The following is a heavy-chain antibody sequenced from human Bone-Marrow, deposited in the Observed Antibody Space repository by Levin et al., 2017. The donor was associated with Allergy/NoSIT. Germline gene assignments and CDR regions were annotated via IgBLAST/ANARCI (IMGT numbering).Heavy chain of an antibody. V-gene: IGHV3-74*01. Sequence: GGSLRLSCAASGFNFDTYWMHWVRQAPGKGLVWVSRMSADGSSTSYADSVKGRFTISRDNAKNTLYLHMNNLSAEDTALYYCAINMATVANWGQGTLVTVSS. CDR3: AINMATVAN. CDR1: GFNFDTYW. CDR2: MSADGSST. D-gene: IGHD3-10*01. J-gene: IGHJ4*02.